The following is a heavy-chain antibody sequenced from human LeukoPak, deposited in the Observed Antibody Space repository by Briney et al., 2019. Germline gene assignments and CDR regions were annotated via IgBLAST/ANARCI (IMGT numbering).Heavy chain of an antibody. V-gene: IGHV1-2*02. Sequence: ASVKVSCKASGYTFTGYYMRWVRQAPGQGLEWMGWINPNSGGTNYAQKFQGRVTMTRDTSISTAYMELSRLRSDDTAVYYCARDIRGSSGYSNSNYWGQGTLVTVSS. J-gene: IGHJ4*02. CDR1: GYTFTGYY. D-gene: IGHD3-22*01. CDR3: ARDIRGSSGYSNSNY. CDR2: INPNSGGT.